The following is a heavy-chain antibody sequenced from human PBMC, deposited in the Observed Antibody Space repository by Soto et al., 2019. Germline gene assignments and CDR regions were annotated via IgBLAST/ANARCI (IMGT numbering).Heavy chain of an antibody. Sequence: QVQLVQSGAEVKKPGYSVKVSCKASGGTFSTYGINWVRQAPGQGLEWMGGIIPIFDTTNYAQKFQGKFTMTADESTSTVYKEPSSLRSEDTAEYYCARDEAAADTSGMDVWGQGTTVTVSS. CDR2: IIPIFDTT. D-gene: IGHD6-13*01. J-gene: IGHJ6*02. CDR1: GGTFSTYG. V-gene: IGHV1-69*01. CDR3: ARDEAAADTSGMDV.